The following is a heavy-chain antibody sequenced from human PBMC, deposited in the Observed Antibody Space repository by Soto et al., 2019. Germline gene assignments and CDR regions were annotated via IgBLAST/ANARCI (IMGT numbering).Heavy chain of an antibody. J-gene: IGHJ6*02. Sequence: PGESLKISCXGSGYSFTSYWISWVRQMPGKGLEWMGRIDPSDSYTNYSPSFQGHVTISADKSISTAYLQWSSLKASDTAMYYCARAKPYDFWSVYYTSYGMDVWGQGTTVTVSS. V-gene: IGHV5-10-1*01. CDR2: IDPSDSYT. CDR1: GYSFTSYW. CDR3: ARAKPYDFWSVYYTSYGMDV. D-gene: IGHD3-3*01.